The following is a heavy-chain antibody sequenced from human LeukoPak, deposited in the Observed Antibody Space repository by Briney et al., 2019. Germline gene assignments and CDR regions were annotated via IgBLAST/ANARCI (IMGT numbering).Heavy chain of an antibody. Sequence: SETLSLTCTVSGGSIKSHFWSWVRQPPGKRLEWIGYIFHSGSTNYNPSLKSRVTISVDTSKNQFSLKLSSVTAADTAVYYCARDVATIRNWFDPWGQGTLVTVSS. D-gene: IGHD5-12*01. CDR1: GGSIKSHF. CDR3: ARDVATIRNWFDP. J-gene: IGHJ5*02. CDR2: IFHSGST. V-gene: IGHV4-59*11.